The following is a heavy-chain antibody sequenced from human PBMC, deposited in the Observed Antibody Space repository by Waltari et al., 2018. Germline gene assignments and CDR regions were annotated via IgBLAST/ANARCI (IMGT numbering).Heavy chain of an antibody. CDR1: GFTFSSYG. V-gene: IGHV3-30*18. Sequence: QVRLVESGGGVVQPGRSLRLSCAASGFTFSSYGMHWVRQAPGKGLEWVAVIWYDGSNKYYADSVKGRFTISRDNSKNTLYLQMNSLRAEDTAMYYCAKAHYYDSSGANAFDIWGQGTTVTVSS. D-gene: IGHD3-22*01. CDR3: AKAHYYDSSGANAFDI. CDR2: IWYDGSNK. J-gene: IGHJ3*02.